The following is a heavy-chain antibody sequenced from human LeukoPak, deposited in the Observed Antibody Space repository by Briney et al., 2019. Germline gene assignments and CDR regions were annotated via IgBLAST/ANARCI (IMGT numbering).Heavy chain of an antibody. J-gene: IGHJ4*02. CDR2: ISYDGSNK. V-gene: IGHV3-30-3*01. Sequence: GGSLRLSCAASGFTFSSYAMHWVRQAPGKGLEWVAVISYDGSNKYYADSVKGRFTISRDNSKNTLYLQMNSLRAEDTAVYYCARGLGAALSYFGYWGQGTLVTVSS. CDR1: GFTFSSYA. D-gene: IGHD1-26*01. CDR3: ARGLGAALSYFGY.